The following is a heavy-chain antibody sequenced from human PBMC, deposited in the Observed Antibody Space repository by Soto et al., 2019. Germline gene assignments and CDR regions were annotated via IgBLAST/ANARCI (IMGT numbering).Heavy chain of an antibody. D-gene: IGHD3-22*01. Sequence: NPSETLSLTCTVSGASISSSYWSWIRQSPGKGLEWIGYVYYSGSTNYNPSLKSRVTISVDTSKNQFSLKLSSVTAADTAVYYCARGYYDSRGQSNTFDIWGQGTMVTVS. J-gene: IGHJ3*02. CDR2: VYYSGST. CDR1: GASISSSY. CDR3: ARGYYDSRGQSNTFDI. V-gene: IGHV4-59*01.